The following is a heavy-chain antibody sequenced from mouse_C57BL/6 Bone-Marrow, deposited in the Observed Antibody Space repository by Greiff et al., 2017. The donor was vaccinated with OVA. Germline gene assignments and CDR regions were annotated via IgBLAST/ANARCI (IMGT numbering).Heavy chain of an antibody. V-gene: IGHV14-3*01. CDR3: AVPYDYDGGGDYAMDY. Sequence: EVQLQQSVAELVRPGASVKLSCTASGFNIKNTYMHWVKQRPEQGLEWIGRIDPANGNTKYAPKFQGKATITADTSSNTAYLQLSSLTSEDTAIYYWAVPYDYDGGGDYAMDYWGQGTSVTVSS. CDR1: GFNIKNTY. CDR2: IDPANGNT. J-gene: IGHJ4*01. D-gene: IGHD2-4*01.